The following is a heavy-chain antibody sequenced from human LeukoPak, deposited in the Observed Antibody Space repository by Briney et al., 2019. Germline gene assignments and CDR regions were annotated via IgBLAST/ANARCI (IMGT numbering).Heavy chain of an antibody. J-gene: IGHJ4*02. CDR3: AGVWGSFRYSGHY. D-gene: IGHD3-16*02. CDR1: GFTFSSYG. CDR2: ISDDGSNK. Sequence: PGGSLRLSCAASGFTFSSYGMHWVRQAPGMGLEWVAFISDDGSNKSYADSAKGRFTISRDNSKKTVYLQMNSLRAEDTAVYYCAGVWGSFRYSGHYWGQGTLVTVSS. V-gene: IGHV3-30*02.